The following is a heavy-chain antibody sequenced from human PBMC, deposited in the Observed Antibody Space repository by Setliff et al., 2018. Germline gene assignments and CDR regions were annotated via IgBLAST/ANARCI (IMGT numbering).Heavy chain of an antibody. CDR3: TVYNTGSSKDHY. J-gene: IGHJ4*02. Sequence: SETLSLTCAVYGGSFSGYYGSWIRQPPGKGLEWIGEINHSGSTYYNPSLKSRVTISVDTSKNQFSLKLSSVTAADTALYYCTVYNTGSSKDHYWGQGTPVTVSS. D-gene: IGHD2-8*02. V-gene: IGHV4-34*01. CDR2: INHSGST. CDR1: GGSFSGYY.